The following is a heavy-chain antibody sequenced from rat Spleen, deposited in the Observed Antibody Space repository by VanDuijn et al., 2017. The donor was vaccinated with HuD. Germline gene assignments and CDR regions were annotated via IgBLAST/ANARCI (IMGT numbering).Heavy chain of an antibody. J-gene: IGHJ2*01. CDR2: ISTGGGNT. V-gene: IGHV5S23*01. CDR1: GFTFSNYD. CDR3: ARPAYGYTVFDY. Sequence: EVQLVESGGGLVQPGRSLKLSCAASGFTFSNYDMAWVRQAPTKGLEWVASISTGGGNTYYRDSVKGRFTISRDNAKSTLYLQMDSLRSEDTATYYCARPAYGYTVFDYWGQGVMVTVSS. D-gene: IGHD1-9*01.